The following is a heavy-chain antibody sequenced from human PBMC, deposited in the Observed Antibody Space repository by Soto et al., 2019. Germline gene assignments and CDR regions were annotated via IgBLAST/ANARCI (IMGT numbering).Heavy chain of an antibody. V-gene: IGHV4-61*08. CDR3: ARDRANYDVLTGYSPGHIFDS. CDR1: GGSVSSGGYY. CDR2: IYYSGNT. J-gene: IGHJ4*02. D-gene: IGHD3-9*01. Sequence: PSETLSLTCTVSGGSVSSGGYYWSWIRQPPGKGLEWIGCIYYSGNTNYNPSLKSRVTISIDTSVNQFSLRLSSVTAADTAIYYCARDRANYDVLTGYSPGHIFDSWGQGTLVTVSS.